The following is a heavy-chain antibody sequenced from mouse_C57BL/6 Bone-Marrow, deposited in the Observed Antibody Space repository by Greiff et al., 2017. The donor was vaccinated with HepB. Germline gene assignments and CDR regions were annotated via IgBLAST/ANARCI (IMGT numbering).Heavy chain of an antibody. CDR1: GYTFTSYW. D-gene: IGHD2-1*01. V-gene: IGHV1-5*01. CDR3: TREEGNYEYFDV. J-gene: IGHJ1*03. CDR2: IYPGNSDT. Sequence: DVQLQESGTVLARPGASVKMSCKTSGYTFTSYWMHWVKQRPGQGLEWIGAIYPGNSDTSYNQKFKGKAKLTAVTSASTAYMELSSLTNEDSAVYYCTREEGNYEYFDVWGTGTTVTVSS.